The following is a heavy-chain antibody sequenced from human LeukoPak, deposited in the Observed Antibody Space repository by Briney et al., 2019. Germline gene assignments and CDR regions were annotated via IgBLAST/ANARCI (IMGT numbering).Heavy chain of an antibody. Sequence: SETLSLTCTVSGGSISSSSYYWGWIRQPPGEGLEWIGSIYYSGSTYYNPSLKSRVTISVDTSKNQFSLKLSSVTAADTAVYYCARRYSGSYRYDYWGQGTLVTVSS. V-gene: IGHV4-39*01. CDR1: GGSISSSSYY. D-gene: IGHD1-26*01. J-gene: IGHJ4*02. CDR3: ARRYSGSYRYDY. CDR2: IYYSGST.